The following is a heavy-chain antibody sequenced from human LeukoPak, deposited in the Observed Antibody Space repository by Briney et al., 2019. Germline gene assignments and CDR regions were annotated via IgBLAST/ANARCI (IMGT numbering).Heavy chain of an antibody. CDR2: INANSGTT. Sequence: GGSLRLSCAASGFAFSFYAMSWLRQPPGKGLEWVSTINANSGTTSYAASVRGRFTISRDNSKNTLYLKVNTLRADNTATYYCAKPISGGLAVTADWFHPWGQGTLVVVSS. CDR1: GFAFSFYA. V-gene: IGHV3-23*01. CDR3: AKPISGGLAVTADWFHP. D-gene: IGHD6-19*01. J-gene: IGHJ5*01.